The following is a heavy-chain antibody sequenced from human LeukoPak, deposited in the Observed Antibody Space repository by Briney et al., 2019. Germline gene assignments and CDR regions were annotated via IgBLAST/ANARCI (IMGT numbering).Heavy chain of an antibody. CDR1: GFTFSSYA. CDR2: ISGSGGST. CDR3: AKDHRLAAAGFPNWFDP. V-gene: IGHV3-23*01. J-gene: IGHJ5*02. Sequence: PGGSLRLSCAAPGFTFSSYAMSWVRQAPGKGLEWVSAISGSGGSTYYADSVEGRFTISRDNSKNTLYLQMNSLRAEDTAVYYCAKDHRLAAAGFPNWFDPWGQGTLVTVSS. D-gene: IGHD6-13*01.